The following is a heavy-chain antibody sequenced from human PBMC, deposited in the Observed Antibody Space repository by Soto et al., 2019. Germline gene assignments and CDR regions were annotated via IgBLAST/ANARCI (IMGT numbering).Heavy chain of an antibody. CDR2: IYRSGST. J-gene: IGHJ6*03. V-gene: IGHV4-4*09. D-gene: IGHD3-16*01. CDR1: GDSVGNQY. CDR3: ARTLDYGHMDV. Sequence: QVQMQESGPGLVNPSETLSLTCTVSGDSVGNQYWSSIRRPPGRGLEWIGYIYRSGSTKYNPSLKSRLTISVDTSKNQFSLKLSAVTAADTAVYYCARTLDYGHMDVWGKGTTVTVSS.